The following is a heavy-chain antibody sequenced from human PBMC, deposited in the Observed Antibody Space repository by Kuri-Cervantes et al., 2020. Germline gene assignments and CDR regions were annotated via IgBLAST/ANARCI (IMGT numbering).Heavy chain of an antibody. Sequence: GESLKISCAASGFTFDDYGMSWVRQAPGKGLEWVSGINWNGGSTGYADSVKGRFTISRDNAKNSLYLQMNSLRAEDTALYYCAKDLTYRSSSGFDNWGQGTLVTVSS. CDR3: AKDLTYRSSSGFDN. CDR2: INWNGGST. D-gene: IGHD6-6*01. CDR1: GFTFDDYG. J-gene: IGHJ4*02. V-gene: IGHV3-20*04.